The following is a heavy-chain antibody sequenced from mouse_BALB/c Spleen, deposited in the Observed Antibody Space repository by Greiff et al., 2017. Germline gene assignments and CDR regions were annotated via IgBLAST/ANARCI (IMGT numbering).Heavy chain of an antibody. J-gene: IGHJ2*01. Sequence: EVKLVESGGGLVKPGGSLKLSCAASGFTFSSYAMSWVRQTPEKRLEWVASISSGGSTYYPDSVKGRFTISRDNARNILYLQMSSLRSEDTAMYYCARGPHSTATGFDYWGQGTTLKVSS. CDR2: ISSGGST. D-gene: IGHD1-2*01. V-gene: IGHV5-6-5*01. CDR3: ARGPHSTATGFDY. CDR1: GFTFSSYA.